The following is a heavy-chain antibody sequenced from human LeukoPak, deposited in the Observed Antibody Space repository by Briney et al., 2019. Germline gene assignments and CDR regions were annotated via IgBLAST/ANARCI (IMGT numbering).Heavy chain of an antibody. CDR1: GFTFSNAW. Sequence: GGSLRLSCAASGFTFSNAWMSWVRQAPGKGLEWVGRIKSKTDGGTTDYAAPVKGRFTIPRDDSKNTLYLQMNSLKTEDTAVYYCTTEDLGGSFDYWGQGTLVTVSS. V-gene: IGHV3-15*01. J-gene: IGHJ4*02. CDR3: TTEDLGGSFDY. D-gene: IGHD3-16*01. CDR2: IKSKTDGGTT.